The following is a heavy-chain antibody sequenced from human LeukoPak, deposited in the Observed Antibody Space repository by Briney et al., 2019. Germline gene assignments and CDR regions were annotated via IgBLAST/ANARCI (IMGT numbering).Heavy chain of an antibody. CDR3: ARELFNFFRH. V-gene: IGHV6-1*01. Sequence: SQTLSLTCAISGDNVSSNSAAWNWIRQSPSRGLEWLGRTYSRSKWYNDYAVSVKSRITINPDTSKNQFSLQLNSVTPEDTAVCNSARELFNFFRHLGQGTLVTVSS. CDR1: GDNVSSNSAA. CDR2: TYSRSKWYN. J-gene: IGHJ4*02. D-gene: IGHD2/OR15-2a*01.